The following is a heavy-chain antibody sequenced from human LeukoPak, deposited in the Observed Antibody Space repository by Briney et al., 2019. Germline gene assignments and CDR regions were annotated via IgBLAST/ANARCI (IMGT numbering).Heavy chain of an antibody. V-gene: IGHV3-74*01. Sequence: GGSLRLSCAASGFTFSSYWMHWVRQAPGKGLVWGSRINSDGSSTSYADSVKGRFTISRDNAKNTLYLQMNSLRAEDTAVYYCASGPYDSSGLDYWGQGTLVTVSS. D-gene: IGHD3-22*01. CDR2: INSDGSST. CDR3: ASGPYDSSGLDY. J-gene: IGHJ4*02. CDR1: GFTFSSYW.